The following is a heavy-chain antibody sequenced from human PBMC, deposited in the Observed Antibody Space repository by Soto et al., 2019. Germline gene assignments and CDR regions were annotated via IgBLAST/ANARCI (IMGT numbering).Heavy chain of an antibody. CDR2: IIPMFRTV. CDR1: GGTFSSYG. J-gene: IGHJ2*01. V-gene: IGHV1-69*12. D-gene: IGHD3-22*01. Sequence: QVQLVQSGAEVKKPGPSVKVSCEASGGTFSSYGISWVRQAPGQGLEWMGGIIPMFRTVNYAQKFQARSTITADESKSKAYMELGSLRSEDTAVFFCARHSYDYDRHNYDRAEGWHSDLWGRGTLVTVSS. CDR3: ARHSYDYDRHNYDRAEGWHSDL.